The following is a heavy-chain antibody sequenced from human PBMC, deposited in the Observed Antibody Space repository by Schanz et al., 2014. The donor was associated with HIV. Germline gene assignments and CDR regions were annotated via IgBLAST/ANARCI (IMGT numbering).Heavy chain of an antibody. J-gene: IGHJ6*02. CDR3: AKDRGVVSGMVTNYYYGLDV. D-gene: IGHD5-18*01. Sequence: EVQLVESGGGLVQPGRSLRLSCAASGFIFDDYAMHWARQAPGKGLEWVSGISWNSDSKGYADSVKGRFTISRDNAKNSLYLQMNSLRAEDTALYYCAKDRGVVSGMVTNYYYGLDVWGQGTTVTVSS. V-gene: IGHV3-9*01. CDR2: ISWNSDSK. CDR1: GFIFDDYA.